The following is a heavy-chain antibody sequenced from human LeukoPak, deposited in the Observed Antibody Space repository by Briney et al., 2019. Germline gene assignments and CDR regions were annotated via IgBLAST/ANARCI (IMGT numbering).Heavy chain of an antibody. CDR1: GGSISSSSYY. CDR2: IYYSGST. CDR3: ARGSSSWPYFDY. D-gene: IGHD6-13*01. V-gene: IGHV4-39*07. J-gene: IGHJ4*02. Sequence: PSETLSLTCTVSGGSISSSSYYWGWIRQPPGKGLEWIGSIYYSGSTYYNPSLKSRVTISVDRSKNQFSLKLSSVTAADTAVYYCARGSSSWPYFDYWGQGTLVTVSS.